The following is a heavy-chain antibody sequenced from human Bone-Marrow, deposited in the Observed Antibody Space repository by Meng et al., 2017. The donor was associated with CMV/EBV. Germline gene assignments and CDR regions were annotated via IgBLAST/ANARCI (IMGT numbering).Heavy chain of an antibody. Sequence: SETLSLTCAVYGGSFSGYYWSWIRQPPGKGLEWIGEINHSGSTNYNPSLKSRVTISVDTSKNQFSLKLSSVTAADTAVYYCARGTKKSCSSTSCYRGYYYYYGMDFWGQGNTVTGAS. D-gene: IGHD2-2*02. CDR2: INHSGST. J-gene: IGHJ6*01. CDR3: ARGTKKSCSSTSCYRGYYYYYGMDF. V-gene: IGHV4-34*01. CDR1: GGSFSGYY.